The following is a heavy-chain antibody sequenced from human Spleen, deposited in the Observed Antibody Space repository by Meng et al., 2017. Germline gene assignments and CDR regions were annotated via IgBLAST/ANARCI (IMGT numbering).Heavy chain of an antibody. CDR2: MNPNSGNT. CDR3: ATGNMNYDILTGYYLYFDY. J-gene: IGHJ4*02. V-gene: IGHV1-8*03. CDR1: GYTFISYD. D-gene: IGHD3-9*01. Sequence: ASVKVSCKASGYTFISYDINWVRQATGQGLEWMGWMNPNSGNTGYAQKFQGRVTITRNTSISTAYMELSSLRSEDTAVYYCATGNMNYDILTGYYLYFDYWGQGTLVTVSS.